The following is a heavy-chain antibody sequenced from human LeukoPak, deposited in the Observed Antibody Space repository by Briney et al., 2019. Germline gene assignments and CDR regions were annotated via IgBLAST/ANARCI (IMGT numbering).Heavy chain of an antibody. V-gene: IGHV1-2*02. CDR3: ARSQYDVLTGSPDY. Sequence: ASVKVSCKASGYTFTGYYMHWVRQAPGQGLEWMGWINPNTGSTNYAQNFQDRVTMTSDASISTAYMDLSRLTSDDTAVYYCARSQYDVLTGSPDYWGQGTLVTVSS. CDR1: GYTFTGYY. D-gene: IGHD3-9*01. CDR2: INPNTGST. J-gene: IGHJ4*02.